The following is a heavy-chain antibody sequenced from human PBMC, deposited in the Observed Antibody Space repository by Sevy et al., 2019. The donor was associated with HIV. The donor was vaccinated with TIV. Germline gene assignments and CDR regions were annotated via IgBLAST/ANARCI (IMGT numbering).Heavy chain of an antibody. Sequence: SETLSLTCAVSGDSINSNNWWNWVRQPPGKGLEWIGEISHNGSATYNPSPKSRVTISVDKSKNQFSLKLSSVTAADTAVYYCARVLRGLLYFGELLIDGKNWFDPWGQGTLVTVSS. CDR1: GDSINSNNW. V-gene: IGHV4-4*02. J-gene: IGHJ5*02. CDR2: ISHNGSA. D-gene: IGHD3-10*01. CDR3: ARVLRGLLYFGELLIDGKNWFDP.